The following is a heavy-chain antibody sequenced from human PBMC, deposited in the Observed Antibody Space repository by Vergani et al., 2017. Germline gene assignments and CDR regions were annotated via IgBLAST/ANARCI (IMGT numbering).Heavy chain of an antibody. CDR2: ISWNSGSI. CDR1: GFTFDDYA. D-gene: IGHD6-13*01. V-gene: IGHV3-9*01. Sequence: EVQLLESGGGLVQPGGSLRLSCAASGFTFDDYAMHWVRQAPGKGLEWVSGISWNSGSIGYADSVKGRFTISRDNAKNSLYLQMNSLRAEDTALYYCAKGTPYSSSWYVVENWGQGTLVTVSS. J-gene: IGHJ4*02. CDR3: AKGTPYSSSWYVVEN.